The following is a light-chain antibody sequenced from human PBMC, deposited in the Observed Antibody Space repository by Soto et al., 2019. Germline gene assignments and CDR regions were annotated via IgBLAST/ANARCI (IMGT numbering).Light chain of an antibody. J-gene: IGKJ4*01. V-gene: IGKV1-5*01. Sequence: DIQMTQSPSTLSASVGDRVTITCRASQSVSSWLAWYQLKPGKAPKLLIYDASSLGNGVPSRFTGSESGTEFTLTNSSLQTDDFATYYCQQYNSYPLTFGGGTKVEI. CDR3: QQYNSYPLT. CDR2: DAS. CDR1: QSVSSW.